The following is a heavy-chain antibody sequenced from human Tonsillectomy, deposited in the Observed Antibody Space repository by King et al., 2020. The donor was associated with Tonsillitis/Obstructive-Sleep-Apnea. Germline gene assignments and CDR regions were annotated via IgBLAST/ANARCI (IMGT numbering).Heavy chain of an antibody. J-gene: IGHJ3*02. V-gene: IGHV2-5*02. CDR1: GFSLRTSGVG. D-gene: IGHD6-19*01. CDR2: IYWDDDK. Sequence: TLKESGPTLVKPTQTLTLTCTFSGFSLRTSGVGVGWIRQPPGKALEWLALIYWDDDKRYSPSLKSRLTITKDTSKNQVVLTMTNMDPVDTATYYCAHGAVARPGVDAFDIWGQGTMVTVSS. CDR3: AHGAVARPGVDAFDI.